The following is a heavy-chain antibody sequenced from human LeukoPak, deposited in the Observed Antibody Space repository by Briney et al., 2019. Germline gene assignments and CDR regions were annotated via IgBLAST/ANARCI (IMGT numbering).Heavy chain of an antibody. J-gene: IGHJ4*02. D-gene: IGHD3-22*01. CDR2: INHSGGT. CDR1: GGSFSGYY. V-gene: IGHV4-34*01. CDR3: ARGYYDSSGYYYFDY. Sequence: PSETLSLTCAVYGGSFSGYYWSWIRQPPGKGLEWIGEINHSGGTNYNPSLKSRVTISVDTSKNQFSLKLSSVTAADTAVYYCARGYYDSSGYYYFDYWGQGTLVTVSS.